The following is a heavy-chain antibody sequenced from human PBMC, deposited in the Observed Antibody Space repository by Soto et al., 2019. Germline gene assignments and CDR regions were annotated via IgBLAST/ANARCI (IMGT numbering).Heavy chain of an antibody. J-gene: IGHJ4*02. CDR1: GESFSAYY. Sequence: QVQLQQWGAGLLKPSETLSLTCAVYGESFSAYYWTWIRQPPGKGLEWIGEVNHGGSTNYNPSLTSRVTMSLDTAKSKFTLTLRSVTAADTAMYYCARGHQGAYFDYWGQRNLVTGCS. CDR3: ARGHQGAYFDY. CDR2: VNHGGST. V-gene: IGHV4-34*01.